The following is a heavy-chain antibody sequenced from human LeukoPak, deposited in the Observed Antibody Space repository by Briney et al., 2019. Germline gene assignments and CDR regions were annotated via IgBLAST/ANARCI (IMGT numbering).Heavy chain of an antibody. D-gene: IGHD1-26*01. V-gene: IGHV3-33*01. CDR3: ARDVSGGSYYYFDY. J-gene: IGHJ4*02. CDR2: IWFDGSNK. Sequence: GGSLRLSCAASGFTFGIYGMHWVRQAPGKGLEWVVVIWFDGSNKYYADSVKGRFTISRDNSKNTLYLQMNSLRGEDTAVYYCARDVSGGSYYYFDYWGQGTLVTVSS. CDR1: GFTFGIYG.